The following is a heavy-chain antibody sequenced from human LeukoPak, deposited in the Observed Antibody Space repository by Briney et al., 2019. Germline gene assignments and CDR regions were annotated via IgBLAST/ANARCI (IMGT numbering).Heavy chain of an antibody. CDR2: INPNSGGT. D-gene: IGHD3-22*01. V-gene: IGHV1-2*02. CDR3: ARALTYYYDSSGYLDY. J-gene: IGHJ4*02. CDR1: GYTFTGYY. Sequence: ASVKVSCKASGYTFTGYYMHWVRQAPGQGLEWMGWINPNSGGTNYAQKFQGRVTMTRDTSISTAYMELSRLRSDDTAVYYCARALTYYYDSSGYLDYWGQGTLVTVSS.